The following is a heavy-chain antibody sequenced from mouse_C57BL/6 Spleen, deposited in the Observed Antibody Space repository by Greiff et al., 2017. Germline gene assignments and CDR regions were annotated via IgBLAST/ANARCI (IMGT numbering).Heavy chain of an antibody. CDR3: ARSGLVYYYAMDY. CDR1: GYTFTSYW. Sequence: QVQLQQPGAELVRPGSSVKLSCKASGYTFTSYWMDWVKQRPGQGLEWIGNIYPSDSETHYNQKFKDKATLTVDKSSSTAYMQLSSLKSEDSSGYYCARSGLVYYYAMDYWGQGTSVTVSS. CDR2: IYPSDSET. D-gene: IGHD3-3*01. J-gene: IGHJ4*01. V-gene: IGHV1-61*01.